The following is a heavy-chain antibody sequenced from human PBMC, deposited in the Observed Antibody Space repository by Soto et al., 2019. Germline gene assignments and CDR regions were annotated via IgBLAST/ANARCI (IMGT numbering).Heavy chain of an antibody. CDR2: IYYSGST. CDR1: GGSISSYY. V-gene: IGHV4-59*01. Sequence: PSETLSLTCTVSGGSISSYYWSWIRQPPGKGLEWIGYIYYSGSTNYNPSLKSRVTISVDTSKNQFSLKLSSVTAADTAVYYCAREGPHPIWSGYHYYYYMDVWGKGTTVTVSS. J-gene: IGHJ6*03. CDR3: AREGPHPIWSGYHYYYYMDV. D-gene: IGHD3-3*01.